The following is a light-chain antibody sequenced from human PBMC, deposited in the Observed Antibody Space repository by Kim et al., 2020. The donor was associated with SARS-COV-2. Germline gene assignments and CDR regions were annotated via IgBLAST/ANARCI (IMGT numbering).Light chain of an antibody. CDR1: KSVSSN. Sequence: VSPGERATRSCRASKSVSSNLAWYQQKPGQAPRLLIYGASIRATDVPARFSGSGFGTEFTFTISSLQSEDFAVYYCQQYDSWPPLTFGGGTKLEI. V-gene: IGKV3-15*01. J-gene: IGKJ4*01. CDR3: QQYDSWPPLT. CDR2: GAS.